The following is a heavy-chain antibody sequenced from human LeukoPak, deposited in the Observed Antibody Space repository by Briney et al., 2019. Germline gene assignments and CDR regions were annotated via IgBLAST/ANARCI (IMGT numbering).Heavy chain of an antibody. CDR1: GGSISSYY. Sequence: SETLSLTCTVSGGSISSYYWSWIRQPAGKGLEWIGRIYTSGSTNYNPSLKSRVTISVDTSKNQFSLKLSSVTAADTAVYYCARVSTSYSSSWFDYYYYYGMDVWGQGTTVTVSS. V-gene: IGHV4-4*07. D-gene: IGHD6-13*01. CDR3: ARVSTSYSSSWFDYYYYYGMDV. J-gene: IGHJ6*02. CDR2: IYTSGST.